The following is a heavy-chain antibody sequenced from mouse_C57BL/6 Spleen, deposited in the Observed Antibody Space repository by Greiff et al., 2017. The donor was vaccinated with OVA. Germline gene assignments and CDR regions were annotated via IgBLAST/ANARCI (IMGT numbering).Heavy chain of an antibody. CDR2: IWSGGSK. V-gene: IGHV2-2*01. D-gene: IGHD1-1*01. J-gene: IGHJ4*01. CDR1: GFSLTSYG. Sequence: QIQLQQSGPGLVQPSQSLSITCTVSGFSLTSYGVHWVRQSPGKGLEWLGVIWSGGSKDYNAAFISRLSISKDNSKSQFFFKMNSLQADDSARYSCARNPYYCSSYVYAMDYWGQGTSVTVSS. CDR3: ARNPYYCSSYVYAMDY.